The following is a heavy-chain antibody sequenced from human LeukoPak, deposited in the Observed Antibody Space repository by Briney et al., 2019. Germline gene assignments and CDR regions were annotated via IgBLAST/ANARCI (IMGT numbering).Heavy chain of an antibody. CDR3: VREAGYCASVCLKSNWFDP. V-gene: IGHV3-23*01. D-gene: IGHD2-21*02. Sequence: GGSLRLSCAASGFPFSNHAMSWVRQPPGKGLELVSAISNGNTYYADSVRGRFTISRDDSKNMVYLQMNSLRDEDTALYYCVREAGYCASVCLKSNWFDPWGQGTLVTVSS. CDR2: ISNGNT. CDR1: GFPFSNHA. J-gene: IGHJ5*02.